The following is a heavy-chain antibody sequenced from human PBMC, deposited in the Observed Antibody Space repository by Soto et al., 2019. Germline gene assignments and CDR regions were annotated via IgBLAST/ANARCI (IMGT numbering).Heavy chain of an antibody. CDR1: GFTFSNHA. D-gene: IGHD6-19*01. Sequence: QVQLVESGGGVVQPGRSLRLSCAASGFTFSNHAMNWVRQAPGKGLEWVAVIWFDGSNKFYGASVKGRFTISRDNSKNTLYLQMNSLRAEDTAVYYCARAGWYVLSDFWGQGTLVTVSS. J-gene: IGHJ4*02. V-gene: IGHV3-33*01. CDR2: IWFDGSNK. CDR3: ARAGWYVLSDF.